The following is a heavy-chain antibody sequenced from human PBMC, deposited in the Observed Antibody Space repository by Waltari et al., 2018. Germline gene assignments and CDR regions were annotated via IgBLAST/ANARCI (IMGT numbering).Heavy chain of an antibody. CDR2: IRSNANNYAT. J-gene: IGHJ6*03. CDR1: GFTFRGSA. CDR3: TRRRDTSNWGDFYYYMDV. D-gene: IGHD7-27*01. V-gene: IGHV3-73*02. Sequence: EVQLVESGGGLVQPGGSLKLSFAASGFTFRGSAIHWVRQSSGKGLEWVGRIRSNANNYATAYAESVKGRFIISRDDANNTAYLLMSSLKTEDTAVYYCTRRRDTSNWGDFYYYMDVWGKGTTVTVSS.